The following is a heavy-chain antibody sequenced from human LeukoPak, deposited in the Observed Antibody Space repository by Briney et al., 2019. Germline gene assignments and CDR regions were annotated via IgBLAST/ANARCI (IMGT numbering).Heavy chain of an antibody. D-gene: IGHD3-22*01. V-gene: IGHV3-23*01. Sequence: GGSLRLSCEASGFMFSSYTMTWVRQAPGKGLEWVSGITGDAGGNTDHADSVKGRFTISRDNSKDTLYLHMDSLRVEDTAIYYCAKASSSSNGCIDYWGQGTLVTVSS. CDR1: GFMFSSYT. CDR2: ITGDAGGNT. CDR3: AKASSSSNGCIDY. J-gene: IGHJ4*02.